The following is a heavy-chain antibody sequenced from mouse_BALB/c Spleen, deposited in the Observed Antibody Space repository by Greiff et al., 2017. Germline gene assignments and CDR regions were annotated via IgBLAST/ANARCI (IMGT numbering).Heavy chain of an antibody. CDR2: ISSGGGST. D-gene: IGHD2-1*01. J-gene: IGHJ4*01. CDR1: GFAFSSYA. Sequence: EVMLVESGGGLVKPGGSLKLSCAASGFAFSSYAMSWVRQTPEKRLEWVAYISSGGGSTYYPDTVKGRFTISRDNAKNTLYLQMSSLKSEDTAMYYCARLYGNYDYAMDYWGQGTSVTVSS. CDR3: ARLYGNYDYAMDY. V-gene: IGHV5-12-1*01.